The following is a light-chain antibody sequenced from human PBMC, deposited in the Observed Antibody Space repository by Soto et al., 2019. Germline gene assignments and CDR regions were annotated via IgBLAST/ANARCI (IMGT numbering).Light chain of an antibody. CDR2: AAS. CDR1: QSISTY. CDR3: QQSYSNPPWT. Sequence: DIQMTQSPSSLSASVGDRVTITCRASQSISTYLNWYQQKPGKAPKLLIYAASSLQSGVPSRFTGSGSGTDFTLTISSLQHEDFSTYYCQQSYSNPPWTFGQGTKVEIK. J-gene: IGKJ1*01. V-gene: IGKV1-39*01.